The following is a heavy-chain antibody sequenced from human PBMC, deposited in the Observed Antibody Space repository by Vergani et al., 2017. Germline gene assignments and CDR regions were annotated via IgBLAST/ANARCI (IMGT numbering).Heavy chain of an antibody. V-gene: IGHV4-34*01. CDR1: GGSFSGYY. J-gene: IGHJ4*02. CDR3: ARGLPPRRSGWTSAHFDY. Sequence: QVQLQQWGAGLLKPSETLSLTCAVYGGSFSGYYWSWIRQSPGTGLVRIGEVNHSGRTNYNPSRNSRVTIAGATSKNQFSLRLTSVTAADTAVYYCARGLPPRRSGWTSAHFDYWAQGTLVTVSS. D-gene: IGHD6-19*01. CDR2: VNHSGRT.